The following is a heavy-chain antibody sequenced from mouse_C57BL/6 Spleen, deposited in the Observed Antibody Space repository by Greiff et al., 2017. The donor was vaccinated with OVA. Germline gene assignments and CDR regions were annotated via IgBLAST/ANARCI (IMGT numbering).Heavy chain of an antibody. D-gene: IGHD1-1*02. CDR2: ISSGGSYT. Sequence: EVKVVESGGDLVKPGGSLKLSCAASGFTFSSYGMSWVRQTPDKRLEWVATISSGGSYTYYPDSVKGRFTIARDNAKNTLYLQMSSLKSEDTAMYYCASLYGAADYYAMDYWGQGTSVTVSS. V-gene: IGHV5-6*01. CDR3: ASLYGAADYYAMDY. CDR1: GFTFSSYG. J-gene: IGHJ4*01.